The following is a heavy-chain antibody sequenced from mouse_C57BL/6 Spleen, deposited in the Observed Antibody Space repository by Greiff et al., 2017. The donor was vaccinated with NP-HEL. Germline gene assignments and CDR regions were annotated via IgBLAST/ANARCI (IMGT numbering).Heavy chain of an antibody. Sequence: EVQLQQSGPELVKPGASVKMSCKASGYTFTDYNMHWVKQSHGKSLEWIGYINPNNGGTSYNQKFKGKATLTVNKSSSTAYMELRSLTSEDSAVYYCARSAVLLRRGMDYWGQGTSVTVSS. CDR2: INPNNGGT. D-gene: IGHD1-1*01. CDR3: ARSAVLLRRGMDY. J-gene: IGHJ4*01. V-gene: IGHV1-22*01. CDR1: GYTFTDYN.